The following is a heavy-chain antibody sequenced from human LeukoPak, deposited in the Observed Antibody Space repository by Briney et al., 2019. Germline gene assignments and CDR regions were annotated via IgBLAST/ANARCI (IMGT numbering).Heavy chain of an antibody. CDR2: IYYSRST. CDR1: GGSISSGGYY. CDR3: ATYSSVSFHFDY. D-gene: IGHD3-22*01. V-gene: IGHV4-31*03. Sequence: SETLSLTCTVSGGSISSGGYYWSWIRQHPGKGLEWIGYIYYSRSTYYNPSLKSRVTISVDTSKNQFSLKLSSVTAADTAVYYCATYSSVSFHFDYWGQGTLVTVSS. J-gene: IGHJ4*02.